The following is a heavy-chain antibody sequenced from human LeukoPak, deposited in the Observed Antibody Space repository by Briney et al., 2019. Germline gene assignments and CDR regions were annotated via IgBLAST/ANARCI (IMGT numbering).Heavy chain of an antibody. V-gene: IGHV3-66*01. CDR3: ATRPSGDYPYFDY. CDR1: GFTVNRKY. CDR2: IYSGGST. Sequence: GGSLRLSCVASGFTVNRKYMTRVRQAPGKGLEWVSVIYSGGSTNYADSVRGRFTISRDSSRNTLYLQMNSLRAEDTAVYYCATRPSGDYPYFDYWGQGTLVTVSS. D-gene: IGHD4-17*01. J-gene: IGHJ4*02.